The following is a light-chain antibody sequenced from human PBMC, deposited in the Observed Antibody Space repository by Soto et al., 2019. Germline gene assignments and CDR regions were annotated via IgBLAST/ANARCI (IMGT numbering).Light chain of an antibody. CDR2: GAS. Sequence: EILMTQSPATLSVSPGERVTLSCRASRSVSSNLAWYQQKPGHAPRLLLYGASTRATGIPARFSGSGSGTEFTLTISSLQSEDFAVYYCQQYNNWPPYTFGQGTKLEIK. CDR1: RSVSSN. J-gene: IGKJ2*01. V-gene: IGKV3-15*01. CDR3: QQYNNWPPYT.